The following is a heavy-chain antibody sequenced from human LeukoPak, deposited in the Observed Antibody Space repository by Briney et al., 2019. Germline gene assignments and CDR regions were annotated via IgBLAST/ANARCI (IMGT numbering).Heavy chain of an antibody. CDR2: MSYDGSSK. Sequence: GGSLRLSCAASGFTFSSYAMHWVRQAPGKGLEWVAVMSYDGSSKYYADSVKGRFTISRDNSKNTLYLQMNSLRAEDTAVYYCARPSEMGNAYYYYGMDVWGQGTTVTVSS. CDR3: ARPSEMGNAYYYYGMDV. J-gene: IGHJ6*02. D-gene: IGHD5-24*01. CDR1: GFTFSSYA. V-gene: IGHV3-30-3*01.